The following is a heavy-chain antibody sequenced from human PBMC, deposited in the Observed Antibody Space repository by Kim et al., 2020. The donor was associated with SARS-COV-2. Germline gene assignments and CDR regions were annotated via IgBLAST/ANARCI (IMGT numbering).Heavy chain of an antibody. D-gene: IGHD2-2*01. CDR2: ITVSGSNT. J-gene: IGHJ3*02. CDR1: GFTFSSYA. Sequence: GGSLRLSCAASGFTFSSYAMTWVRQAPGKGLEWVSAITVSGSNTYYADSVRGRFTISRDNSKNTLYLQMNSLRAEDTAVYYCAKSSSAGENDAFDIWGQGTLVTVSS. CDR3: AKSSSAGENDAFDI. V-gene: IGHV3-23*01.